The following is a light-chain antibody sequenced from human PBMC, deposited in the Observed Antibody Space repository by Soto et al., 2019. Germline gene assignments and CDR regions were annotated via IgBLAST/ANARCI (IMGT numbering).Light chain of an antibody. CDR2: KAS. V-gene: IGKV1-5*03. Sequence: IQLTQSPSTLSSSVGDRVTLIWRASQSISSWLAWYQQKAGKAPKLLISKASNLDSGVPSRFRGSGSGTEFKLTISSRQPEDFATYYCQQYNSFIWTFGQGTKVDIK. CDR1: QSISSW. J-gene: IGKJ1*01. CDR3: QQYNSFIWT.